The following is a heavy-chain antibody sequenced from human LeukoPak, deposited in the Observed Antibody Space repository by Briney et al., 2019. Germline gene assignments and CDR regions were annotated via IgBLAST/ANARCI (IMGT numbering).Heavy chain of an antibody. CDR2: ISYDGSNK. J-gene: IGHJ3*02. CDR1: GFTFSSYA. V-gene: IGHV3-30-3*01. D-gene: IGHD1-26*01. Sequence: GRSLRLSCAASGFTFSSYAMHWVRQAPGKGLEWVAVISYDGSNKYYADSVKGRFTISRDNSKNTLYLQMNSLRAEDTAVYYCAQTEVGATTTDAFDIWGQGTMVTVSS. CDR3: AQTEVGATTTDAFDI.